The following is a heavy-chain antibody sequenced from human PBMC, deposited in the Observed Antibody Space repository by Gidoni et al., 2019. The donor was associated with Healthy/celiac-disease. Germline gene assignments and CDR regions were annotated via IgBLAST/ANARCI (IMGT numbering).Heavy chain of an antibody. CDR1: GFTFSSYS. D-gene: IGHD4-17*01. Sequence: EVQLVESGGGLVQPGGSLRLSCAASGFTFSSYSMNWVRQAPGKGLEWVSYISSSSSTIYYADSVKGRFTISRDNAKNSLYLQMNSLRAEDTAVYYCARDDSGYGDYGVSYWGQGTLVTVSS. J-gene: IGHJ4*02. V-gene: IGHV3-48*01. CDR3: ARDDSGYGDYGVSY. CDR2: ISSSSSTI.